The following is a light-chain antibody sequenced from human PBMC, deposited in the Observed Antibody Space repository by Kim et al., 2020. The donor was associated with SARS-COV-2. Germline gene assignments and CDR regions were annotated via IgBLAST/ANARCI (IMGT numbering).Light chain of an antibody. CDR2: GAS. V-gene: IGKV3-20*01. J-gene: IGKJ1*01. CDR1: QSVSSSH. Sequence: EIVLTQSPGTLSLSPGERATLSCRASQSVSSSHLAWYQQKPGQAPRLLIYGASTRATGIPDRFSGSGSGTDSTLTISRLEPEDFAVFYCQKYGSTWTFGQGTKVDIK. CDR3: QKYGSTWT.